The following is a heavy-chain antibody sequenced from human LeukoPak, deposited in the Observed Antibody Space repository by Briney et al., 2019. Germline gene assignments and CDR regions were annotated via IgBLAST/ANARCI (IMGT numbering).Heavy chain of an antibody. D-gene: IGHD5-24*01. CDR1: RFTFIDYA. CDR2: IRYDGSDK. V-gene: IGHV3-30*02. Sequence: GGSLSLSCSASRFTFIDYAMSWVRQAPGKGLEWVSFIRYDGSDKYYADSVKGRFTISIDNSKNTLYLQMNSLRVEDTAVYYCAAINIAQLPIRVYWGQGTLVTVSS. CDR3: AAINIAQLPIRVY. J-gene: IGHJ4*02.